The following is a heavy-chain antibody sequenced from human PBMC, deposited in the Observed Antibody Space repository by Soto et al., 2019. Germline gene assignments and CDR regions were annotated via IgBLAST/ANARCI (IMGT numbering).Heavy chain of an antibody. D-gene: IGHD3-10*01. Sequence: PGGSMRLSCTACGFTFCDYAMSWLRQEQGKGLEWVGFIRSKAYGGTTEYAASVKGRFTISRDDSKSIAYLQMNSLKTEYTAVYYCTRGITMVRGVPYGMDVWXQGTTVTVSS. CDR2: IRSKAYGGTT. CDR3: TRGITMVRGVPYGMDV. V-gene: IGHV3-49*03. J-gene: IGHJ6*02. CDR1: GFTFCDYA.